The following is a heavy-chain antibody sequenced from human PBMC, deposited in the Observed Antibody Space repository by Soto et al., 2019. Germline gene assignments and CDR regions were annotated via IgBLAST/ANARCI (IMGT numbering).Heavy chain of an antibody. Sequence: GGSLRLSCAASGFTFSSYSMNWVRQAPGKGLEWVSYISSSSSTIYYADSVKGRFAISRDNAKNSLYLQMNSLRDEDTAVYYCARDSSGGLGYYYYGMDVWGQGTTVTVSS. CDR3: ARDSSGGLGYYYYGMDV. D-gene: IGHD3-10*01. CDR1: GFTFSSYS. CDR2: ISSSSSTI. J-gene: IGHJ6*02. V-gene: IGHV3-48*02.